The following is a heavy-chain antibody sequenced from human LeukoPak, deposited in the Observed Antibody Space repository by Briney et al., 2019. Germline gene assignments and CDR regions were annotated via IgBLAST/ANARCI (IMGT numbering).Heavy chain of an antibody. Sequence: SETLSLTCTVSGGSISSSSYYWGWIRQPPGKGLEWIGSIYYSGSTYYNPSLKSRVTISVDTSKNQLSLKLSSVTAADTAVYYCARVGRPDFWSGYLGWFDPWGQGTLVTVSS. CDR2: IYYSGST. V-gene: IGHV4-39*07. D-gene: IGHD3-3*01. J-gene: IGHJ5*02. CDR3: ARVGRPDFWSGYLGWFDP. CDR1: GGSISSSSYY.